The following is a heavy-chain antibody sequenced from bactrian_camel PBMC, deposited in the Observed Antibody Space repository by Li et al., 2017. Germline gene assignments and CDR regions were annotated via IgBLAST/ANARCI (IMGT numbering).Heavy chain of an antibody. D-gene: IGHD5*01. CDR3: TRETQWVGYHEMAEY. V-gene: IGHV3S40*01. CDR1: GFTFSNYA. CDR2: INSGGGNT. J-gene: IGHJ4*01. Sequence: DVQLVESGGGSVQGGGSLRLSCEASGFTFSNYAMSWVRQAPGKGLEWVSTINSGGGNTYYADAVKGRFISSRDNSKNTVYLQLNGLKSEDTAMYYCTRETQWVGYHEMAEYWGQGTQVTVS.